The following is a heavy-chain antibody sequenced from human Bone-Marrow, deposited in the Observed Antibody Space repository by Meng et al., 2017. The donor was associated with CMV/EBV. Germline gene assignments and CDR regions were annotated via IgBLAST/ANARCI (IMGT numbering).Heavy chain of an antibody. V-gene: IGHV4-39*07. CDR2: IYYSGST. CDR3: ARDRWGSGSYGEGEFDY. CDR1: AGSISSSSYY. J-gene: IGHJ4*02. D-gene: IGHD1-26*01. Sequence: SETLSLTCTASAGSISSSSYYWGWIRQPPGKGLEWIGSIYYSGSTNYNPSLKSRVTISVDTSKIQFSLKLSSVTAADTAVYYCARDRWGSGSYGEGEFDYWGQGTLVTVSS.